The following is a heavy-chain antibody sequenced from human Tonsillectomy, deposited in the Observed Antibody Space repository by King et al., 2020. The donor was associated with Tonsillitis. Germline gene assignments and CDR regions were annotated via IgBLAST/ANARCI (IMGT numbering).Heavy chain of an antibody. Sequence: VQLQQWGAGLLKPSETLSLTCAVYGGSFSGYYWSWIRQPPGKGLEWIGEIIHSGSTNSTPSLKSRVPISVDTSKNQFSLKLSSVTAADTAVYYCAGGRKGNSSGWYSAFDIWGQGTMATVSS. V-gene: IGHV4-34*01. CDR2: IIHSGST. D-gene: IGHD6-19*01. CDR3: AGGRKGNSSGWYSAFDI. J-gene: IGHJ3*02. CDR1: GGSFSGYY.